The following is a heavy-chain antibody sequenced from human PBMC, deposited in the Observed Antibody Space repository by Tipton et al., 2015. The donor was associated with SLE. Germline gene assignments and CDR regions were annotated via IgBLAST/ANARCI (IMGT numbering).Heavy chain of an antibody. D-gene: IGHD3-10*01. V-gene: IGHV3-7*01. CDR3: AREYQGSCYVNGAFDM. Sequence: SLRLSCAASGFTFTNNWMTWVRQAPGKGLEWVAHIKPDGSEEFYVDSVRGRFIISRDNAKSSLSLQMNSLNAEDTAVYYCAREYQGSCYVNGAFDMWGQGTVVTVSS. CDR2: IKPDGSEE. J-gene: IGHJ3*02. CDR1: GFTFTNNW.